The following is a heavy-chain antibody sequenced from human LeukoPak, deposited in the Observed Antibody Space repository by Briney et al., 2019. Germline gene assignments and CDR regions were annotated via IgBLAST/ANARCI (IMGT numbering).Heavy chain of an antibody. D-gene: IGHD1-26*01. V-gene: IGHV3-30-3*01. CDR3: ARDGSPLLGIYWYFDL. Sequence: GGSLRLSCAASGFTFSSYSLHWVRQAPGKGLEWVAVLSFDRSHEYYADSVKGRFTISRDDFKNTLYLQMNSLRPDDTAVYYGARDGSPLLGIYWYFDLWGRGTLVTVSS. J-gene: IGHJ2*01. CDR1: GFTFSSYS. CDR2: LSFDRSHE.